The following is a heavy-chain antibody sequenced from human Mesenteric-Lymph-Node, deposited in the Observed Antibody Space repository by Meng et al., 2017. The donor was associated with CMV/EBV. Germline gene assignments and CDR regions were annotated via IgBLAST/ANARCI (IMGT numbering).Heavy chain of an antibody. CDR1: GFTVSSHY. J-gene: IGHJ6*02. D-gene: IGHD6-19*01. CDR3: ARGGDQVAVAGTDYNYGMDV. Sequence: GESLKISCAASGFTVSSHYMSWVRQAPGKGLEWVSIIYSGGSTYYADSVKGRFTISRDNSKNTLFLQMNSLRAEDTAVCYCARGGDQVAVAGTDYNYGMDVWGQGTTVTVSS. CDR2: IYSGGST. V-gene: IGHV3-66*02.